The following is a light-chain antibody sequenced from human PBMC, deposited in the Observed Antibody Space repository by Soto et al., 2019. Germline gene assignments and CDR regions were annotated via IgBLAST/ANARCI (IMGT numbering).Light chain of an antibody. V-gene: IGKV3-15*01. CDR2: GAS. Sequence: EVVMTQSPATLSVSPGERATLSFSASESVSSNLAWYQQRPGQAPRLVIYGASTRATGIPDRFSGGGSGTEFTLTISSLQSEDFAVYYCQQYNSWPPITFGQGTRLEIK. CDR1: ESVSSN. CDR3: QQYNSWPPIT. J-gene: IGKJ5*01.